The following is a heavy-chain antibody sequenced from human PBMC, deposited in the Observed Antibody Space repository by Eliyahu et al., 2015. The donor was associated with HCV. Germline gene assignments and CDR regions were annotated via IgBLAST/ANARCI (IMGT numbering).Heavy chain of an antibody. D-gene: IGHD5-24*01. CDR3: AREEGDGYIDY. V-gene: IGHV4-34*01. CDR1: GGSFSGYY. J-gene: IGHJ4*02. CDR2: INHSGST. Sequence: QVQLQQWGAGLLKPSETLSLTCAVYGGSFSGYYWSWIRQPPGKGLEWIGEINHSGSTNYNPSLKSRVTISVDTSKNQFSLKLSSVTAADTAVYYCAREEGDGYIDYWGQGTLVTVSS.